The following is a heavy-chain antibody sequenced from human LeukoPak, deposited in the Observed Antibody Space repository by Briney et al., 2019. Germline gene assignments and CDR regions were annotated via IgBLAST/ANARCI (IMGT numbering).Heavy chain of an antibody. D-gene: IGHD3-10*01. J-gene: IGHJ4*02. CDR3: ARAKPKNMVRGLIMRRESRYYFDY. V-gene: IGHV3-30*02. Sequence: PGGSLRLSCAASGFTFSSYAMHWVRQAPGKGLEWVAFIHYDGSNNYYADSVKGRFTISRDNSKSTLYIQMNSLRAEDTAVYYCARAKPKNMVRGLIMRRESRYYFDYWGQGTLVTVSS. CDR2: IHYDGSNN. CDR1: GFTFSSYA.